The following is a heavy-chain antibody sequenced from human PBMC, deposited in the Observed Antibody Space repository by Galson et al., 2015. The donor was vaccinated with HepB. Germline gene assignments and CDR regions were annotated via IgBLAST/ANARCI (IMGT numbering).Heavy chain of an antibody. J-gene: IGHJ4*02. V-gene: IGHV7-4-1*02. CDR2: INTNTGIP. D-gene: IGHD2/OR15-2a*01. CDR1: GYTFIKHA. CDR3: ARDFYDKSSDY. Sequence: SVKVSCKASGYTFIKHAISWVRQAPGQGLEWMGGINTNTGIPTYAQGFTGRFVFSLDTSVSTAHLQINRLKAEDTAVYYCARDFYDKSSDYWGQGTLITVSS.